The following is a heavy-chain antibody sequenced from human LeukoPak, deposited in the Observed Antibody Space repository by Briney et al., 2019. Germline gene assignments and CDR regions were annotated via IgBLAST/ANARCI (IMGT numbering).Heavy chain of an antibody. CDR3: ARVNDYGDYLVWFDP. J-gene: IGHJ5*02. V-gene: IGHV4-59*01. CDR2: INYSGST. D-gene: IGHD4-17*01. CDR1: GGSIRSCY. Sequence: SETLSLTCTVSGGSIRSCYWSWIRQTPGKGLEWIGYINYSGSTKYNPSLESRVTMSVDTSKNQFSLKLSSVTAADTAVYHCARVNDYGDYLVWFDPWGQGTLVTVSS.